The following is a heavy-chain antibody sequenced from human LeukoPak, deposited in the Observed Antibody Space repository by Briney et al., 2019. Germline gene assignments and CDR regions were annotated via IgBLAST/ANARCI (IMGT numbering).Heavy chain of an antibody. V-gene: IGHV4-39*07. CDR3: ARVSEAPVMVRGVIYYFDY. J-gene: IGHJ4*02. Sequence: SETLSLTCTVSGGSISSSSYYWGWIRQPPGKGLEWIGSIYYSGSTYYNPSLKSRVTISVDTSKNQFSLKLSSVTAADTAVYYCARVSEAPVMVRGVIYYFDYWGQGTLVTVSS. D-gene: IGHD3-10*01. CDR2: IYYSGST. CDR1: GGSISSSSYY.